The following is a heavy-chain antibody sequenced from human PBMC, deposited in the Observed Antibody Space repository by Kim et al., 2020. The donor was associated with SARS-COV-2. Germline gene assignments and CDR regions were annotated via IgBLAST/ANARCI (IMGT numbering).Heavy chain of an antibody. CDR1: GDSVTNNYYY. D-gene: IGHD6-6*01. CDR2: IYYTGTT. Sequence: SETLSLTCTVSGDSVTNNYYYWSWLRQHPGKGLEWIGEIYYTGTTYYNPSLTSRVTVSLDTSQNKFSLKVTSVTAADTAIYFCARLRPSGHYFDYLGQGT. J-gene: IGHJ4*02. CDR3: ARLRPSGHYFDY. V-gene: IGHV4-31*03.